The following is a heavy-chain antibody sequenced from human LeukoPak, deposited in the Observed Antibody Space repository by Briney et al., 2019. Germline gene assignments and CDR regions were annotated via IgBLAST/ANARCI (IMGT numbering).Heavy chain of an antibody. CDR3: EKVTYGSGTYGAFDS. CDR2: ISTSSSYI. V-gene: IGHV3-21*04. Sequence: TGGSLRLSCAASGFTFNSHSMNWVRQAPGKGLEWVSSISTSSSYIYYADSVKGRFTISRDNAKNSLNLQMNSLRAEDTAIYYCEKVTYGSGTYGAFDSWGQGTLVTVSS. J-gene: IGHJ4*02. D-gene: IGHD3-10*01. CDR1: GFTFNSHS.